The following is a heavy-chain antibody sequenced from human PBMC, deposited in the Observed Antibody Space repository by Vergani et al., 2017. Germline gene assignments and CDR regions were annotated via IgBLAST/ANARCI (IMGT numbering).Heavy chain of an antibody. V-gene: IGHV4-31*03. CDR3: VRVPAFCSTTTCVGFDP. CDR1: GDSITSGDYY. Sequence: QVQLQESGPGLVKPSQTLSLTCTVSGDSITSGDYYWSWIRQHPGKGLEWIGYIYYSGTTYYNPSLKSRFTISLDTDQNQFSLKVNAVTAADTAVYYCVRVPAFCSTTTCVGFDPWGQGILVTVSS. CDR2: IYYSGTT. D-gene: IGHD2-2*01. J-gene: IGHJ5*02.